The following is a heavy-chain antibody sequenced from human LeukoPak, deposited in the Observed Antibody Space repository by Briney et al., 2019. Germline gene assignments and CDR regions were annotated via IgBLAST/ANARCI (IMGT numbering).Heavy chain of an antibody. CDR3: ARQRTTFDAIDV. J-gene: IGHJ3*01. Sequence: GESLKISCKGSGYSFTSYWIGWVRQMPGKGLEWMGIIYPGYSDTRYSPSFQGQVTISADKSLRSAYLQWRALKASDTAMYFCARQRTTFDAIDVWGQGTMVTVS. D-gene: IGHD1-1*01. V-gene: IGHV5-51*01. CDR1: GYSFTSYW. CDR2: IYPGYSDT.